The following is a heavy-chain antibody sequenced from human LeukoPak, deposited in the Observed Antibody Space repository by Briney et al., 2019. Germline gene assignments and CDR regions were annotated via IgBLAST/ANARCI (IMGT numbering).Heavy chain of an antibody. Sequence: PGGSLRLSCAASGFTFSSYSMNWVRQAPGKGLEWLSYISSISSTMYYAVSVKGRFTISRDNAKNSLYLQMNSLRAEDTAVYYCARRLPWFGESYYYYYMDVWGKGTTVTVSS. J-gene: IGHJ6*03. V-gene: IGHV3-48*01. CDR2: ISSISSTM. CDR1: GFTFSSYS. CDR3: ARRLPWFGESYYYYYMDV. D-gene: IGHD3-10*01.